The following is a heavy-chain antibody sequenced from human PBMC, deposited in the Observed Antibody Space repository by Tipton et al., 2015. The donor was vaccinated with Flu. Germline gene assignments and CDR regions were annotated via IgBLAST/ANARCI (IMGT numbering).Heavy chain of an antibody. D-gene: IGHD2-15*01. V-gene: IGHV3-9*01. CDR2: ISWNSGSI. Sequence: SLRLSCAASGFTFDDYAMHWVRQAPGKGLEWVSGISWNSGSIGYADSVKGRFTISRDNAKNSLYLQMNSLRAEDTALYYCAKVIGLSSLDAFDIWGQGTMVTVSS. CDR1: GFTFDDYA. CDR3: AKVIGLSSLDAFDI. J-gene: IGHJ3*02.